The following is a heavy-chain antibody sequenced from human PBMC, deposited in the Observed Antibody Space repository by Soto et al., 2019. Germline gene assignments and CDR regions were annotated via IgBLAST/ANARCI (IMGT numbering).Heavy chain of an antibody. CDR3: ATDMGLGEYAEFGIDV. Sequence: MQLVQSGPELKKPGTSVKVSCKASGFTFTRSAVQWVRQAREQRLEWIGWIFVGSGNTNYAQKFQDRVTVTRDMTTSTAYMELSSLRSEDTAVYYCATDMGLGEYAEFGIDVWGQGTKVIVSS. D-gene: IGHD3-10*01. CDR1: GFTFTRSA. J-gene: IGHJ6*02. V-gene: IGHV1-58*01. CDR2: IFVGSGNT.